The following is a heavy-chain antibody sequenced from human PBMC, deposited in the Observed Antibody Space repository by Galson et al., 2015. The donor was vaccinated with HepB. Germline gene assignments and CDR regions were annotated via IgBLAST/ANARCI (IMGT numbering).Heavy chain of an antibody. D-gene: IGHD4-17*01. CDR3: AREAADYGDYVRYFDY. V-gene: IGHV3-33*01. J-gene: IGHJ4*02. CDR2: IWYDGSNK. Sequence: SLRLSCAASGFTFSSYGMHWVRQAPGKGLEWVAVIWYDGSNKYYADSVKGRFTISRDNSKNTLYLQMNRLRAEDTAVYYCAREAADYGDYVRYFDYWGQGTLVTVSS. CDR1: GFTFSSYG.